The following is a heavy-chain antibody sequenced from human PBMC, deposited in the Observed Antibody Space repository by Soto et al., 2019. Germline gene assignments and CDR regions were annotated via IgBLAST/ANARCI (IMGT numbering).Heavy chain of an antibody. CDR2: IKEDGSQK. CDR1: GFTFSRYW. J-gene: IGHJ3*02. D-gene: IGHD3-22*01. V-gene: IGHV3-7*04. Sequence: EVQLVESEGGLVQPGGSLRLSCAASGFTFSRYWMSWVRQAPGRGLEWVANIKEDGSQKWYVDSVKGRFTISRDNAKNSLYLQINNLRAEDTAVYFCARGDYYDSSGPFSDAFDIWGQGTMVTVSS. CDR3: ARGDYYDSSGPFSDAFDI.